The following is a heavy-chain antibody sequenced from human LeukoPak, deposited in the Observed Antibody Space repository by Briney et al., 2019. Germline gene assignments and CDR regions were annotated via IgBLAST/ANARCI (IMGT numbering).Heavy chain of an antibody. CDR1: GYSISSGYY. CDR3: ARVGAIAVAGNYYYGMDV. D-gene: IGHD6-19*01. Sequence: SETLSLTCTVAGYSISSGYYWGWIRQPPGKGLEWIGSIYHSGSTYYNPSLKSRVTISVDTSKNQFSLKLSSVTAADTAVYYCARVGAIAVAGNYYYGMDVWGQGTTVTVSS. CDR2: IYHSGST. J-gene: IGHJ6*02. V-gene: IGHV4-38-2*02.